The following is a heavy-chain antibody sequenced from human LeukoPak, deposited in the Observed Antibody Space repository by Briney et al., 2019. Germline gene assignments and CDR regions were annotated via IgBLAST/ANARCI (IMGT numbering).Heavy chain of an antibody. Sequence: GSLRLSCSASGFTFSRYTMHWVRQAPGKGPEYVSAMTSDGGSTYYADSVKGRFTISRDISKNTLYLQMSSLRAEDTAVYYCVKDANRGSYGDFWGQGTLVTVSS. CDR2: MTSDGGST. J-gene: IGHJ4*02. V-gene: IGHV3-64D*09. CDR1: GFTFSRYT. CDR3: VKDANRGSYGDF. D-gene: IGHD1-26*01.